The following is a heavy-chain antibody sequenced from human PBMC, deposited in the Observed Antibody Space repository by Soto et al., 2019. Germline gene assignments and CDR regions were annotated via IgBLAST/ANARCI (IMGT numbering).Heavy chain of an antibody. D-gene: IGHD6-13*01. Sequence: QVQLQESGPGLVKPSQTLCITCTVSGVSISSGGYYWSWIRQHPGKGLEWIGYIYYSGSTYYNPSLKSRVTISVDTSKNQFSLKLSSVTAADTAVYYSARGSYSSSWYDFDYCGQGTLVTVSS. CDR1: GVSISSGGYY. V-gene: IGHV4-31*03. CDR3: ARGSYSSSWYDFDY. CDR2: IYYSGST. J-gene: IGHJ4*02.